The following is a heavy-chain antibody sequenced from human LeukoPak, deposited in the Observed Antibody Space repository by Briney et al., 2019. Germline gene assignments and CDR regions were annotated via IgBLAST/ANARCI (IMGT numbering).Heavy chain of an antibody. CDR1: GFTFSNYA. Sequence: GGSLRLSCAASGFTFSNYAMSWVRQAPGKGLEWVAGISGSGGSTNYADSVKGRLTISRGNSKNSLYLQMGSLRAEATAVYYCAKVGIRMSLIVVVFTTAGDWYFVLWGRGTLVTVSS. CDR3: AKVGIRMSLIVVVFTTAGDWYFVL. D-gene: IGHD3-22*01. V-gene: IGHV3-23*01. CDR2: ISGSGGST. J-gene: IGHJ2*01.